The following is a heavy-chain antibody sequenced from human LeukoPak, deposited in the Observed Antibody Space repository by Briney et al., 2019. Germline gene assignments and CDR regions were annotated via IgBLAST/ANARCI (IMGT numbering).Heavy chain of an antibody. CDR2: ISAYNGNT. J-gene: IGHJ4*02. Sequence: ASVKVSCKASGYTFTRYGISWVRQAPGQGLEWMGWISAYNGNTNYAQKLQGRVTMTTDTSTSTAYMELRSLRSDDTAVYYCARNGPRYCSSTSCYLDYWGQGTLVTVSS. CDR3: ARNGPRYCSSTSCYLDY. CDR1: GYTFTRYG. V-gene: IGHV1-18*01. D-gene: IGHD2-2*01.